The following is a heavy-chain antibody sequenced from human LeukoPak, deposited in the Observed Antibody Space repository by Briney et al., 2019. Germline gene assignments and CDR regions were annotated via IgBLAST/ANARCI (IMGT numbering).Heavy chain of an antibody. V-gene: IGHV1-8*03. CDR3: ARGHSSGYYDAFDI. CDR2: MNPNSGNT. D-gene: IGHD3-22*01. CDR1: GYTFTSYY. Sequence: ASVKVSCKASGYTFTSYYMHWVRQAPGQGLEWMGWMNPNSGNTGYAQKFQGRVTITRNTSISTAYMELSSLRSEDTAVYYCARGHSSGYYDAFDIWGQGTMVTVSS. J-gene: IGHJ3*02.